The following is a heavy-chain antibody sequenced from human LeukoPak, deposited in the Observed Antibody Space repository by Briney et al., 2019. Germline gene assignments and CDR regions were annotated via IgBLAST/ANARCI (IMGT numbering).Heavy chain of an antibody. Sequence: PGGPLRLSCVGSGFTIRDYAMGWVRQAPGKGLECVSVLSATGDYTEYADSVRGRFTISRDTSQNTLSLQMYSLRAEDTALYYCAKKPALIKYPFDNWGQGTLVTVSS. CDR3: AKKPALIKYPFDN. CDR2: LSATGDYT. J-gene: IGHJ4*02. CDR1: GFTIRDYA. D-gene: IGHD2-2*01. V-gene: IGHV3-23*01.